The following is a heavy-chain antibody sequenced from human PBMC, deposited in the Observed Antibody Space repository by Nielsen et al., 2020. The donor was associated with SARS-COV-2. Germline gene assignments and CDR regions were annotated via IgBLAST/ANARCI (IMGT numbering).Heavy chain of an antibody. J-gene: IGHJ6*03. CDR1: GGSISTGSHY. V-gene: IGHV4-61*01. D-gene: IGHD5-18*01. Sequence: SETLSLTCIVSGGSISTGSHYWSWIRQPPGKGLEWLGNIYYSGSTNYNSSLKSRVSMSVDTSKNQFSLKLSSVTAADTAVYYCARDVGDTAMVTGYYYYLDVWGKGTTVTVSS. CDR2: IYYSGST. CDR3: ARDVGDTAMVTGYYYYLDV.